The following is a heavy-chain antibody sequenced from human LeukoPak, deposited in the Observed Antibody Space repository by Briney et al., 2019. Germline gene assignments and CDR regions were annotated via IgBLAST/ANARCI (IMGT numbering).Heavy chain of an antibody. Sequence: ASVKVSCMASGYTFTGYYMHWVRQAPGQGLEWMGWINPNSGGTNYAQKFQGRVTMTRDTSISTAYMELSRLRSDDTAVYYCARANYGDYDWFDPWGQGTLVTVSS. D-gene: IGHD4-17*01. CDR2: INPNSGGT. V-gene: IGHV1-2*02. CDR1: GYTFTGYY. J-gene: IGHJ5*02. CDR3: ARANYGDYDWFDP.